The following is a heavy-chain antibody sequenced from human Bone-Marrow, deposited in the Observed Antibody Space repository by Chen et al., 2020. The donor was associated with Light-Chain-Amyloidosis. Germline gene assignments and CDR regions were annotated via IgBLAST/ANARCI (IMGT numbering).Heavy chain of an antibody. D-gene: IGHD3-10*01. Sequence: EVQLVESGGGLVQPGGSLRLSCAASGFTVSSNYMSWVRQAPGKGLEWVSVIYSGGSTYYADSVKGRFTISRDNSKNTLYLQMNSLRAEDTAVYYCARDSQRLSYGSASLDYYYYGMDVWGQGTTVTVSS. CDR2: IYSGGST. CDR3: ARDSQRLSYGSASLDYYYYGMDV. V-gene: IGHV3-66*01. J-gene: IGHJ6*02. CDR1: GFTVSSNY.